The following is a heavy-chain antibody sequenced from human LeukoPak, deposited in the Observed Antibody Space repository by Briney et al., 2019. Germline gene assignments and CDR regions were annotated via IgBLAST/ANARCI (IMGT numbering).Heavy chain of an antibody. D-gene: IGHD2-15*01. Sequence: GGSLRLSCAASGFTFSRHGMNWVRQAPGKGPEWVSAISGSGGDTYYADSVKGRFTISRDNAKNSLYLQMNSLRAEDTAVYYCTRHPAEGDYWGQGTLVTVSS. CDR3: TRHPAEGDY. CDR1: GFTFSRHG. V-gene: IGHV3-21*04. CDR2: ISGSGGDT. J-gene: IGHJ4*02.